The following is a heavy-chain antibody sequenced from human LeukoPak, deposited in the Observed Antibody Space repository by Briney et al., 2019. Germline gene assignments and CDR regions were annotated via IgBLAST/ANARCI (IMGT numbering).Heavy chain of an antibody. CDR2: INHSGST. CDR3: ASGGFDY. Sequence: SETLSLTCTVSGGSISSYYWSWLRQPPGKGLEWIGEINHSGSTNYNPSLKSRVTISVDTSKNQFSLKLSSVTAADTAVYYCASGGFDYWGQGTLVTVSS. V-gene: IGHV4-34*01. J-gene: IGHJ4*02. CDR1: GGSISSYY.